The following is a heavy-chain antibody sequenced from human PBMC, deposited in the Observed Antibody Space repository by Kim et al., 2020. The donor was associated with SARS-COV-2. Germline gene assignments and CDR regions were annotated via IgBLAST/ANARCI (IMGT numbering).Heavy chain of an antibody. CDR3: ARVGIWFGESEYNWFDP. Sequence: SETLSLTCTVSGGSISSYYWSWIRQAPGKGLEWIGYIYYRGSTNYNPSFKSGVTISVDTSKNQVSLKLSSGTAADTAVYYCARVGIWFGESEYNWFDPWGQGTMVTVSS. CDR2: IYYRGST. D-gene: IGHD3-10*01. V-gene: IGHV4-59*01. CDR1: GGSISSYY. J-gene: IGHJ5*02.